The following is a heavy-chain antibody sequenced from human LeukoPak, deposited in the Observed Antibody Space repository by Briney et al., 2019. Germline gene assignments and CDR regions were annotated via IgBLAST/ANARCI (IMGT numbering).Heavy chain of an antibody. D-gene: IGHD2-2*01. Sequence: SETLSLTCTVSGGSISSYYWSWIRQPPGKGLEWIGYIYYSGSPNYNPSLKSRVTISVDTSKNQFSLKLSSVTAADTAVYYCTFGGCSSTSCYDYWGQGTLVTVSS. CDR1: GGSISSYY. J-gene: IGHJ4*02. CDR3: TFGGCSSTSCYDY. CDR2: IYYSGSP. V-gene: IGHV4-59*01.